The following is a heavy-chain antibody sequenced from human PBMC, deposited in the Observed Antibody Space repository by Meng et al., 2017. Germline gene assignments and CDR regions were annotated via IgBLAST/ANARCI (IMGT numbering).Heavy chain of an antibody. Sequence: ASVKVSCKASGYTFTGYYMHWVRQAPGQGLEWMGWINPNSGGTNYAQKFQGRVTMTRDTSISTAYMELSRLRSDDTAVYYCARYSGYDVSNLYYWGQGTLVTVSS. CDR3: ARYSGYDVSNLYY. CDR1: GYTFTGYY. J-gene: IGHJ4*02. V-gene: IGHV1-2*02. CDR2: INPNSGGT. D-gene: IGHD5-12*01.